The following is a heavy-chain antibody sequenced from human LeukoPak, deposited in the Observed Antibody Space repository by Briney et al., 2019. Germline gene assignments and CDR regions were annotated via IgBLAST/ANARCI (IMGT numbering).Heavy chain of an antibody. CDR2: IYHSGST. V-gene: IGHV4-59*01. CDR3: ARGGMTTILDY. Sequence: PSETLSLTCTVSGASIRNYYWSWLRQPPGKGLEWIGYIYHSGSTTYHPSFKSQVTISVDTSKSQFSLKLSSVTAADTAMYYCARGGMTTILDYWGRGTLVTVSS. CDR1: GASIRNYY. D-gene: IGHD4-17*01. J-gene: IGHJ4*02.